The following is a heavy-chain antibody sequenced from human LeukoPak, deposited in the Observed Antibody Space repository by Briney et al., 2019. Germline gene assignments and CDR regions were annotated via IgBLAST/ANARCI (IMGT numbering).Heavy chain of an antibody. D-gene: IGHD5-24*01. Sequence: GASVKVSCKASGYAFIDYAINWVRQAPGQGLEWMGWINTNTGNPTYAQGFTGRFVFSLDTSVSTTYLQISSLKAEDTAVYYCARDRRRDGYNFDYWGQGTLVTVSS. CDR2: INTNTGNP. CDR3: ARDRRRDGYNFDY. CDR1: GYAFIDYA. J-gene: IGHJ4*02. V-gene: IGHV7-4-1*02.